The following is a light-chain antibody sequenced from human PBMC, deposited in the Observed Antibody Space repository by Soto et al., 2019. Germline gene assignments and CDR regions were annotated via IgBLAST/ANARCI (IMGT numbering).Light chain of an antibody. J-gene: IGKJ5*01. V-gene: IGKV3-15*01. CDR1: HSVNSH. CDR3: QQYKNWPL. CDR2: GAS. Sequence: EIVITQSPATLSVSPGEGVTGCGRTSHSVNSHVAWYQQKPGQAPRLLLYGASTRATGIPVRFSGSGFGTEFTLTISSLQSEDFAVYYCQQYKNWPLFGQGTRLEIK.